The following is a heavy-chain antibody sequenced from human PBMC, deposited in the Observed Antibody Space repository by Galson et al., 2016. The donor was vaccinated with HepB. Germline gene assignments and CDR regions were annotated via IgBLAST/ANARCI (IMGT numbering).Heavy chain of an antibody. J-gene: IGHJ2*01. CDR2: IGRGGDT. CDR3: AREIEGTISVGWYFDL. CDR1: GFTFSTSD. Sequence: SLRLSCAASGFTFSTSDMHWVRQGTGKGLEWVSAIGRGGDTYYSGSAEGRLTISRENAKNSLYLEMNSLRAGDTAVYYCAREIEGTISVGWYFDLWGRGTLVTVSS. V-gene: IGHV3-13*01. D-gene: IGHD5/OR15-5a*01.